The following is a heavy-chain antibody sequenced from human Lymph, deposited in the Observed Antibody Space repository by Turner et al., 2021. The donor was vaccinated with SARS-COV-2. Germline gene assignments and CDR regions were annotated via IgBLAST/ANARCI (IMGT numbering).Heavy chain of an antibody. CDR3: ARGRYSGGGMDV. CDR2: MNPNSGNT. D-gene: IGHD1-26*01. Sequence: QVQLVQSGAEVKKPGASVKVNCKAPGYTFTSYDINWVRQATGQGLEWMGWMNPNSGNTGYAQKFQGRVTMTRNTSISTAYVELSSLRSEDTAVYYCARGRYSGGGMDVWGQGTTVTVSS. V-gene: IGHV1-8*02. J-gene: IGHJ6*02. CDR1: GYTFTSYD.